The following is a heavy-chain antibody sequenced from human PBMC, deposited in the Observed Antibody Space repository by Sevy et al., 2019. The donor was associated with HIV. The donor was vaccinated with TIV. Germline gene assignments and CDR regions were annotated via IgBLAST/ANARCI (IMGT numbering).Heavy chain of an antibody. D-gene: IGHD3-22*01. CDR2: IYPDDSDT. J-gene: IGHJ4*02. V-gene: IGHV5-51*01. CDR3: ATSRSGYFDSSGYYIY. Sequence: GESLKISCKGSGYSFTSHWIGWVRHMPRKGLEWMGIIYPDDSDTRYSPSFQGQVTFSADKSISTAYLQLSSLKASDTAMYYCATSRSGYFDSSGYYIYWGQGTLVTVSS. CDR1: GYSFTSHW.